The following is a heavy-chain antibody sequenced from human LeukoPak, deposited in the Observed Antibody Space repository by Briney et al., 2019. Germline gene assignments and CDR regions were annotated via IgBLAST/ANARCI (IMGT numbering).Heavy chain of an antibody. CDR2: ISAYNGNT. CDR1: GYSFSFFG. Sequence: ASVKVSCKASGYSFSFFGISWVRQAPGQGLEWMGWISAYNGNTNYAQKLQGRVTMTTDTSTSTAYMELRSLRSDDTAVYYCARGYCSGGSCYSEVRFDPWGQGTLVTVSS. CDR3: ARGYCSGGSCYSEVRFDP. J-gene: IGHJ5*02. D-gene: IGHD2-15*01. V-gene: IGHV1-18*01.